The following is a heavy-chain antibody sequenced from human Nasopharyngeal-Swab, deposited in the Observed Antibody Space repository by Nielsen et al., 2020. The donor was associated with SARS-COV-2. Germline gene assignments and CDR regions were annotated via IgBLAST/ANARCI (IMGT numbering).Heavy chain of an antibody. CDR3: VRGGSSFNWSYFDH. V-gene: IGHV3-48*04. J-gene: IGHJ4*02. CDR2: ISSGSNSI. Sequence: GESLKISCAVSGFTFSTYTMSWVRQAPGKGLEWVAYISSGSNSIYYADSVKGRFTISRDNAKNSLYLQINSLRAEDTAVYYCVRGGSSFNWSYFDHWGQGTLVTVSS. D-gene: IGHD1-20*01. CDR1: GFTFSTYT.